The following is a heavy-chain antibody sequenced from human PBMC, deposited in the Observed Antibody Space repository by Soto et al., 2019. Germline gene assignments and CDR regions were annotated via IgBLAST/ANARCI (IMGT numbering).Heavy chain of an antibody. D-gene: IGHD3-9*01. CDR3: ASLYDIPAY. V-gene: IGHV5-51*01. CDR1: VYRFTNYY. CDR2: IFPPDSDT. Sequence: PGESLKISCKASVYRFTNYYIGWLRQVPGEGREFMGNIFPPDSDTKYSPSFQGQVTISVDNYIGTAYLQWSSLKASDTAIYYCASLYDIPAYWGPRTLVIVSS. J-gene: IGHJ4*02.